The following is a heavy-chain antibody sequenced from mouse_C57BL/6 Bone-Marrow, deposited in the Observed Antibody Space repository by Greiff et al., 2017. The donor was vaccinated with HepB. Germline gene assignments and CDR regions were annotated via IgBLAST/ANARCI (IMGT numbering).Heavy chain of an antibody. J-gene: IGHJ3*01. CDR2: ISSGGDYI. CDR3: TRDDLPWFAY. D-gene: IGHD5-1*01. CDR1: GFTFSSYA. V-gene: IGHV5-9-1*02. Sequence: EVQRVESGEGLVKPGGSLKLSCAASGFTFSSYAMSWVRQTPEKRLEWVAYISSGGDYIYYADTVKGRFTISRDNARNTLYLQMSSLKSEDTAMYYCTRDDLPWFAYWGQGTLVTVSA.